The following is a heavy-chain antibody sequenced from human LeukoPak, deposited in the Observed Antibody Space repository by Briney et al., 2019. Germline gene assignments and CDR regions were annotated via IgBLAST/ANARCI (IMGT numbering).Heavy chain of an antibody. CDR2: ISGSGGST. CDR1: GFTFSSYA. J-gene: IGHJ4*02. V-gene: IGHV3-23*01. CDR3: ARFLPTHIVVANYYFDY. Sequence: GGSLRLSCAASGFTFSSYAMSWVRQAPGKGLEWVSAISGSGGSTYYADSVKGRFTISRDNSQNTLYLQMNSLRAEDTAVYYCARFLPTHIVVANYYFDYWGQGTLVTVSS. D-gene: IGHD2-21*01.